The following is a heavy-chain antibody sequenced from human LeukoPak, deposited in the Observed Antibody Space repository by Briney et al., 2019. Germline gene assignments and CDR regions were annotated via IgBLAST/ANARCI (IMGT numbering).Heavy chain of an antibody. CDR2: LYTGGDT. CDR3: AKGGPGLYCSSTSCPDLIFDY. V-gene: IGHV3-53*01. J-gene: IGHJ4*02. CDR1: GFTVSAHY. Sequence: GGSLRLSCAVSGFTVSAHYMSWVRQAPGKGLECVSFLYTGGDTYYADSVKGRFTISRDNSKNTLYLQMNSLRAEDTAVYYCAKGGPGLYCSSTSCPDLIFDYWGQGTLVTVSS. D-gene: IGHD2-2*01.